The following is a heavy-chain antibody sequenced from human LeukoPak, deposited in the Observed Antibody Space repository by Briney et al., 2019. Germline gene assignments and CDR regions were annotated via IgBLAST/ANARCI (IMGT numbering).Heavy chain of an antibody. V-gene: IGHV3-30*18. CDR3: AKAPPCSGGSCYFIDY. Sequence: PGGSLRLSCAASGFTFSDYGMHWVRQAPGQGLEWVAVISYDGSNKYYADSVKGRFTISRDNSKNTLYLQMNSLRAEDTAVYYCAKAPPCSGGSCYFIDYWGQGTLVTVSS. CDR1: GFTFSDYG. D-gene: IGHD2-15*01. J-gene: IGHJ4*02. CDR2: ISYDGSNK.